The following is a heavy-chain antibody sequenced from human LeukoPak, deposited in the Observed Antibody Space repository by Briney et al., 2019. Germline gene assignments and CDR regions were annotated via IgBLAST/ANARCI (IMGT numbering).Heavy chain of an antibody. D-gene: IGHD3-22*01. Sequence: ASVNVSCKASGYTFTSYDINWVRQATGQGLEWMGWMNPNSGNTGYAQKFQGRVTMTRNTSISTAYMELSSLRSEDTAVYYCARGYYYDSSGYYQYYFDYWGQGTLVTVSS. J-gene: IGHJ4*02. CDR2: MNPNSGNT. CDR1: GYTFTSYD. V-gene: IGHV1-8*01. CDR3: ARGYYYDSSGYYQYYFDY.